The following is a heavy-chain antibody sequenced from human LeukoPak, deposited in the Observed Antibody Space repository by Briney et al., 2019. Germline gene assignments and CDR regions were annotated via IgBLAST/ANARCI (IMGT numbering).Heavy chain of an antibody. CDR2: INHSGST. V-gene: IGHV4-34*01. Sequence: SEALSLTCAVYGGSFSGYYWSWIRQPPGKGLEWIGEINHSGSTNYNPSLKSRVTISVDTSKNQFSLKLSSVTAADTAVYYCASDGTGAGYYYDSSGYSSWGQGTLVTVSS. D-gene: IGHD3-22*01. CDR1: GGSFSGYY. J-gene: IGHJ5*02. CDR3: ASDGTGAGYYYDSSGYSS.